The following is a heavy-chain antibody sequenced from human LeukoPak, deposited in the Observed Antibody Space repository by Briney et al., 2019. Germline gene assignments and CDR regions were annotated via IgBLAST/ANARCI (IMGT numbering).Heavy chain of an antibody. Sequence: GASVKVSCKASGYTFTSYGISWVRQAPGQGLEWMGWISAYNGNTNYAQKFQGRVTMTRDTSISTAYMELSRLRSDDTAVYYCARGPIARRDGHNRDFDYWGQGTLVTVSS. J-gene: IGHJ4*02. CDR2: ISAYNGNT. V-gene: IGHV1-18*01. D-gene: IGHD5-24*01. CDR1: GYTFTSYG. CDR3: ARGPIARRDGHNRDFDY.